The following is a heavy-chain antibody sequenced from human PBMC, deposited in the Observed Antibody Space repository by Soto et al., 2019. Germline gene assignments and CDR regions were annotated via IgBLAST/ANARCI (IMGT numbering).Heavy chain of an antibody. D-gene: IGHD6-13*01. Sequence: GQSLKISCKGSGYSFTSYWIGWVRQMPGKGLEWMGIIYPGDSDTRYSPSFQGQVTISADNSISTAYLQWSSLKASDTAMYYCARTSAPGKYYYGMDVWGHGTPVTSP. CDR3: ARTSAPGKYYYGMDV. V-gene: IGHV5-51*01. CDR2: IYPGDSDT. J-gene: IGHJ6*02. CDR1: GYSFTSYW.